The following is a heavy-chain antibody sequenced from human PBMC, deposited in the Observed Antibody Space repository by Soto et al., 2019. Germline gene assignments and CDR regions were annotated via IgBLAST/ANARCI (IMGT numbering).Heavy chain of an antibody. CDR3: AGVHDRLSGDNSGVIVSGAGPGLPVEGVAYFYL. Sequence: QVQLVQSGAEVKKPGSSVKVSCKASGGTFSSYAISWVRQAPGQGLEWMGGIIPIFGSSNYAQKFQGSVTPFFSHSKYPEKYGEGVQIAVDEARKPAAGVHDRLSGDNSGVIVSGAGPGLPVEGVAYFYLWGCG. CDR2: IIPIFGSS. D-gene: IGHD3-3*02. V-gene: IGHV1-69*01. J-gene: IGHJ2*01. CDR1: GGTFSSYA.